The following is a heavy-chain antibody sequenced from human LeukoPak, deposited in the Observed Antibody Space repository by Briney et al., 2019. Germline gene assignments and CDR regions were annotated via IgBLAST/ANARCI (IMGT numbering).Heavy chain of an antibody. J-gene: IGHJ4*02. Sequence: PSQTLSPNCAISGDSVSSNSAAWNWIRQSPSRGLEWLGRTYYRSKWYNDYAGSVKSRITINPDTSKNQFSLQLNSVTAEDTAVYYCAKSRRYLDWSIGDLDHWGQGTLVTVSS. V-gene: IGHV6-1*01. CDR3: AKSRRYLDWSIGDLDH. CDR2: TYYRSKWYN. CDR1: GDSVSSNSAA. D-gene: IGHD3-9*01.